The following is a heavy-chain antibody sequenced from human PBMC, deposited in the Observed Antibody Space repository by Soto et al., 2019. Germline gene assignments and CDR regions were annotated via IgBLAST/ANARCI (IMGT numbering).Heavy chain of an antibody. CDR1: GLTFSASA. Sequence: EVQLVESGGGLVQPGGSLKLSCVASGLTFSASAMHWFRQASGKGLEWVGRIRNKADKYASVYAAPVQGRFTISRDDSKSMAYLQMNSLKTEDTAGYYCCRHDAMWGSCDYWGQGTMVTVSS. CDR3: CRHDAMWGSCDY. J-gene: IGHJ4*02. CDR2: IRNKADKYAS. D-gene: IGHD2-2*01. V-gene: IGHV3-73*02.